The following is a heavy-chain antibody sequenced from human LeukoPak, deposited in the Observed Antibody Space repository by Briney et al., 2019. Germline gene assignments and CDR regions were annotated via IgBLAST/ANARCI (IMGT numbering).Heavy chain of an antibody. J-gene: IGHJ4*02. CDR3: ARDTIGSSISDY. Sequence: ASVKVSCKASGYTFTGYYMHWLRQAPGQGLEWMGWINPNSGGTNYAQKFQGRVTMTRDTSISTAYMELSRLRSDDTAVYYCARDTIGSSISDYWGQGTLVTVSS. V-gene: IGHV1-2*02. D-gene: IGHD6-6*01. CDR2: INPNSGGT. CDR1: GYTFTGYY.